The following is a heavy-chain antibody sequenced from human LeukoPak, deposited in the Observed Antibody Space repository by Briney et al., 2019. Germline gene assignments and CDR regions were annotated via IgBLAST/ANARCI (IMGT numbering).Heavy chain of an antibody. J-gene: IGHJ4*02. D-gene: IGHD3-10*01. V-gene: IGHV3-11*01. CDR1: GFVFSDYY. Sequence: PGGSLRLSCAASGFVFSDYYMSWIRQAPGKGLEWVSYISDSGSTIYYADAVKGRFTISRDNVKNSLYLQMSGLRAEDTAVYYCAREMEGDYGSGTFFDLWGQGNMVTVSS. CDR3: AREMEGDYGSGTFFDL. CDR2: ISDSGSTI.